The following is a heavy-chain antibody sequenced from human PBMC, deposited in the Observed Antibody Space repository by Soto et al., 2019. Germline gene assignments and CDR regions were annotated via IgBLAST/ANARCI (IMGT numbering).Heavy chain of an antibody. Sequence: GASVKVSCKDSRYTFTSSGLRSVRQAHEQGHEWMALISADNGNTTYAQKLQGSVTMTTATSTSTAYMELRSLRSDATAVYCCARGLMYYYDRRGYYEGREAFGIRAQGTMVTVSS. J-gene: IGHJ3*02. CDR2: ISADNGNT. CDR1: RYTFTSSG. V-gene: IGHV1-18*01. D-gene: IGHD3-22*01. CDR3: ARGLMYYYDRRGYYEGREAFGI.